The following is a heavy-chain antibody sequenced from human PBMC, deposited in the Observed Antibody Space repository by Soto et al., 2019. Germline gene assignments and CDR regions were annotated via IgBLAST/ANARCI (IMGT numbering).Heavy chain of an antibody. CDR3: AKRVDYDIWSGYVLD. CDR1: GFTFSSYA. Sequence: GGSLRLSCAASGFTFSSYAMSWVRQAPGKGQEWVSAISGSGGSTYYADSVKGRFTISRDNSKNTLYLQMNSLRAEDTAVYYCAKRVDYDIWSGYVLDWGQGALVTVSS. V-gene: IGHV3-23*01. J-gene: IGHJ4*02. CDR2: ISGSGGST. D-gene: IGHD3-9*01.